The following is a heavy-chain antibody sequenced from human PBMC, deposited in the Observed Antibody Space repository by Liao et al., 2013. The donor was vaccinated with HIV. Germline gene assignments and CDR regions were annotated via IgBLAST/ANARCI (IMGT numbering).Heavy chain of an antibody. CDR2: INHSGST. V-gene: IGHV4-34*01. J-gene: IGHJ3*02. Sequence: QVQLQQWGAGLLKPSETLSLTCAIYGESFSGYYWSWIRQPPGKGLEWIGEINHSGSTNYNPSLKSRVTISVDTSKNQFSLKLSSVTAADTAVYYCARAHWGRGAFDIWGQGDNGHRLF. D-gene: IGHD7-27*01. CDR3: ARAHWGRGAFDI. CDR1: GESFSGYY.